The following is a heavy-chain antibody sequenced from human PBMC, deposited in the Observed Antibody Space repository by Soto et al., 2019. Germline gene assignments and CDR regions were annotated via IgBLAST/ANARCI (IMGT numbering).Heavy chain of an antibody. Sequence: EVQLLESGGGLVQPGGSLRLSCAASGFTFSSYARSWVRQAPGKGLEWVSAISGSGGSTYYADSVKGRFTISRDNSKNTLYLQMNSLRAEDTAVYYCAKDLGGYSGYAFDYWGQGTLVTVS. CDR3: AKDLGGYSGYAFDY. J-gene: IGHJ4*02. CDR2: ISGSGGST. D-gene: IGHD5-12*01. CDR1: GFTFSSYA. V-gene: IGHV3-23*01.